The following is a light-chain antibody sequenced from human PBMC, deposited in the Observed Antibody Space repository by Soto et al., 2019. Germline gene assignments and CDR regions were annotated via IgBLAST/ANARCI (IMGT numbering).Light chain of an antibody. CDR1: QSVSNNY. Sequence: EIVLTQSPGTLSLSPGERATLSCRASQSVSNNYLAWYQQKPGQAPRLLISVVSSRATGIPDRFSGSGSGTDFTLTISRLEPEDFAVYYCQQYSSSLYTFGQGTKLEI. V-gene: IGKV3-20*01. J-gene: IGKJ2*01. CDR2: VVS. CDR3: QQYSSSLYT.